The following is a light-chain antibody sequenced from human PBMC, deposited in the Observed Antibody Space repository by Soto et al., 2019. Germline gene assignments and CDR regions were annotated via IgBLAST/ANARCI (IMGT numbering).Light chain of an antibody. Sequence: QSVLTQPPSASGTPGQRVIISCSGSSSNIGSNTVNWYQQIPGTAPKLLIYNNQRPSGVPDRFSGSKSDTSASLAISGLQSEDEAEYYCAAWDDILNGVLFGGGTKLTVL. V-gene: IGLV1-44*01. CDR2: NN. J-gene: IGLJ2*01. CDR3: AAWDDILNGVL. CDR1: SSNIGSNT.